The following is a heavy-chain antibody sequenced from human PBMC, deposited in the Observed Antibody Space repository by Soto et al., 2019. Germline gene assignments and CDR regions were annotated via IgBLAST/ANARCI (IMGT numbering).Heavy chain of an antibody. Sequence: SETLSLTCTVSGGSISSYYWTWIRQPPGMGLEWIGYVYYTGTTGYNPSLKSRVTISIDGSKNQISLKLSSVTAADTAFYYCARLGGYYHSLDTWGQGTLVTVSS. CDR2: VYYTGTT. J-gene: IGHJ5*02. CDR1: GGSISSYY. V-gene: IGHV4-59*08. D-gene: IGHD3-22*01. CDR3: ARLGGYYHSLDT.